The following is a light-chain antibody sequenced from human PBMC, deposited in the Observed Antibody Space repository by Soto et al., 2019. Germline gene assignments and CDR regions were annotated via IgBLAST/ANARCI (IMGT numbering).Light chain of an antibody. J-gene: IGLJ1*01. V-gene: IGLV2-8*01. CDR2: EVS. CDR3: SSYAGSNKSV. Sequence: QSVLTQPPSASGSPGQSVTISCTGTSSDVGGYNYVSWYQQHPGKAPKLMIYEVSKRPSGVPVRFSGSKSGNTASLTVSGLQPEDEADYYCSSYAGSNKSVFGTGTKVTVL. CDR1: SSDVGGYNY.